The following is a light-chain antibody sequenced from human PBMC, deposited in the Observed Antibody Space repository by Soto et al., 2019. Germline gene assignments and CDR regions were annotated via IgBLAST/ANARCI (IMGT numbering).Light chain of an antibody. J-gene: IGKJ2*02. CDR2: GAS. CDR1: QRVSSN. Sequence: EIVMTQSPATLSVSLGERATLSCRASQRVSSNLAWYQQKPGPAPRLLIYGASTRATGIPARFSGSGSGTEFSLNIRSLQYEDFEVYYCKQYNNWPPGTFGQGTKREI. V-gene: IGKV3D-15*01. CDR3: KQYNNWPPGT.